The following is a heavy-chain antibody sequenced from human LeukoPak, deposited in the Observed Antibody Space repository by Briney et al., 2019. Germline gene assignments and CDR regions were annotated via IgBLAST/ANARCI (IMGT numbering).Heavy chain of an antibody. J-gene: IGHJ3*02. CDR2: IKQDGSEK. CDR1: GFTFSSYW. D-gene: IGHD2-8*01. V-gene: IGHV3-7*01. CDR3: GRGGNGIDI. Sequence: PGGSLRLSCAASGFTFSSYWMSWVRQAPGKGLEWLANIKQDGSEKYYVDSVKGRFTISRDNAKKSLYLQMNSLRAEDTAVYFCGRGGNGIDIWGQGTTVIVSS.